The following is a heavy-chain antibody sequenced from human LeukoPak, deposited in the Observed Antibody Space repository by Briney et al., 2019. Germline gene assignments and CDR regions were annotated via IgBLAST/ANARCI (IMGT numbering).Heavy chain of an antibody. V-gene: IGHV3-74*01. D-gene: IGHD6-19*01. CDR2: INSDGSST. CDR1: GFTFSSYW. Sequence: PGGSLRLSCAASGFTFSSYWMHWVRQAPGKGLVWVSRINSDGSSTSYADSVKGRFTISRDNAKNTLYLQMNSLRAEDTAVHYCAKGSKQWLIGNFDCWGQGTLVTVSS. CDR3: AKGSKQWLIGNFDC. J-gene: IGHJ4*02.